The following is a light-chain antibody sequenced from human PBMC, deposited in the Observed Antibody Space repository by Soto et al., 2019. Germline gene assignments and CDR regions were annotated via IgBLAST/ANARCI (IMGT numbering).Light chain of an antibody. CDR1: SSDVGAFNY. V-gene: IGLV2-14*03. Sequence: QSALTQPASVSGSPGQSISISCIGTSSDVGAFNYVSWYQHHPGKAPQLIIYDVTSRPSGVSNRFSGSKSGNTASLTISGLQAEDEADYYCCSYAGSSTPFVFGTGTKVTVL. CDR2: DVT. CDR3: CSYAGSSTPFV. J-gene: IGLJ1*01.